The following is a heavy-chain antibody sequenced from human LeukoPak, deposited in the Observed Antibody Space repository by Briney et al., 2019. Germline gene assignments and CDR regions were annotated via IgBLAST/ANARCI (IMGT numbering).Heavy chain of an antibody. CDR1: SHSINTVYY. D-gene: IGHD3-16*01. V-gene: IGHV4-38-2*02. CDR2: ISVSGST. Sequence: SETLSLTCTVSSHSINTVYYWGWIRQSPGEGLQWIGSISVSGSTYYNLSLNRRVTRSIDTSRSQFSLQLKSVTASAAAGYFCWRASFGVDSYYYMDVWGKGTTVT. CDR3: WRASFGVDSYYYMDV. J-gene: IGHJ6*03.